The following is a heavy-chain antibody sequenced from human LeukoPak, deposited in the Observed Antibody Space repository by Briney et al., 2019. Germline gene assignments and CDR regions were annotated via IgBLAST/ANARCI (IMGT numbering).Heavy chain of an antibody. J-gene: IGHJ4*02. CDR1: GGSINNYY. D-gene: IGHD3-10*01. CDR3: ARGNNYGSFNDF. CDR2: IYSSGST. V-gene: IGHV4-4*07. Sequence: SETLSLTCTVSGGSINNYYWSWIRQAAGKGLEWIGRIYSSGSTKTNPSLKSRVTMSVDMSKNQFSLRLSSVSAADTAVYYCARGNNYGSFNDFWGQGTLVTVSS.